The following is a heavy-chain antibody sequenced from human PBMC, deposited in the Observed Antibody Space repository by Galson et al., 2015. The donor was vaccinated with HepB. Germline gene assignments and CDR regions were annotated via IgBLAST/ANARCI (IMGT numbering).Heavy chain of an antibody. CDR1: GFTFNLYN. Sequence: SLRLSCAASGFTFNLYNMNWVRQAPGKGLEWVSSISSKSTYIYYADSVKGRFTIFRDNAKNSLYLQMNSLRAEDTAVYYCARDRVVRGLFDNWGQGTLVTVSS. CDR3: ARDRVVRGLFDN. CDR2: ISSKSTYI. J-gene: IGHJ4*02. V-gene: IGHV3-21*01. D-gene: IGHD3-10*01.